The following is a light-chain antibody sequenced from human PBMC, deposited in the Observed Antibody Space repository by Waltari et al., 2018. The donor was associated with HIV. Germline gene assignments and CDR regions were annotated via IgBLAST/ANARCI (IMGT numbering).Light chain of an antibody. V-gene: IGLV1-51*01. CDR3: GTWDRTLGGGV. J-gene: IGLJ3*02. Sequence: QSVLTQPPSVSAAPGQKVTISCSRSSSNLGNDYVSWYQHVPGAAPRLLIYDSSKLPSVIPDRFSGSESGTSATLAITGLQTGDEADYYCGTWDRTLGGGVFGGGTKLTVL. CDR1: SSNLGNDY. CDR2: DSS.